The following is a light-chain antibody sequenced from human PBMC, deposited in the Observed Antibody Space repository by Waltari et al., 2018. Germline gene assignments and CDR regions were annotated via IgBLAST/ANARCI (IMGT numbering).Light chain of an antibody. Sequence: SYELTQSPSVSVSPGQTATITCSGDKLGDKYVCWYQQKPGQSPVMVIYQDTKRPSGIPDRFSGSSSGNTATLTISGTQALDEADYYCQSWDSTTVVFGGGTKLTVL. CDR3: QSWDSTTVV. V-gene: IGLV3-1*01. J-gene: IGLJ2*01. CDR1: KLGDKY. CDR2: QDT.